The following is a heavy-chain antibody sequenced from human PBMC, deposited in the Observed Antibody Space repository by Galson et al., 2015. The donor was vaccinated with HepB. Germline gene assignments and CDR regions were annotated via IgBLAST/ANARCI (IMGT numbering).Heavy chain of an antibody. D-gene: IGHD3-10*01. V-gene: IGHV3-49*04. J-gene: IGHJ4*02. CDR3: TRGLWFGELSDY. CDR1: GFTFGDYA. CDR2: IRSKAYGGTT. Sequence: SLRLSCAASGFTFGDYAMSWVRQAPGKGLGWVGFIRSKAYGGTTEYAASVKGRFTISRDDSKSIAYLQMNSLKTEDTAVYYCTRGLWFGELSDYWGQGTLVTVSS.